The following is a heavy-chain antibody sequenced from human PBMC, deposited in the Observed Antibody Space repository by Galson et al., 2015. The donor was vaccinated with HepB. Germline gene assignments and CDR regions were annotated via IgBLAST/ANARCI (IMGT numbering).Heavy chain of an antibody. CDR3: ARPSSAGLYVDF. D-gene: IGHD5-12*01. CDR2: IYPGDSDT. Sequence: QSGAEVKKPGESLKISCKGSGYSFTNYWIGWVRQMSGKGLEWVGIIYPGDSDTRYSPSFQGQVTISAHRSINTAYLQWSSLKASDTAMYYCARPSSAGLYVDFWGQGTLVTVSS. J-gene: IGHJ4*02. CDR1: GYSFTNYW. V-gene: IGHV5-51*01.